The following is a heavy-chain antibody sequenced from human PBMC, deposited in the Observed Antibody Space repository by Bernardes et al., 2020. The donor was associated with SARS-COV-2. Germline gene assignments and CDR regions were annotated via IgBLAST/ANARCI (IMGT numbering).Heavy chain of an antibody. Sequence: ETLSITCTVSGASIGTSSYYWGWIRQPQGKGLEWIASTYYNGNTYYNPSLKSRVTISGGPSANRFSLKLTSVTAADTGVYFCASGTDTGAAGPEGRFDPGGQETLVSVSS. J-gene: IGHJ5*02. CDR2: TYYNGNT. CDR1: GASIGTSSYY. V-gene: IGHV4-39*01. D-gene: IGHD6-13*01. CDR3: ASGTDTGAAGPEGRFDP.